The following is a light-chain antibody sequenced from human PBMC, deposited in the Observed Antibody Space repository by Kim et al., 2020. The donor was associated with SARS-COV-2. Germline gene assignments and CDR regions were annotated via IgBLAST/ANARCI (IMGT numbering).Light chain of an antibody. CDR3: QVWDSSSDHPRV. V-gene: IGLV3-21*04. J-gene: IGLJ2*01. CDR1: NYGSKS. Sequence: PGEQARLNSGVNNYGSKSVHWYQRKPGQAPVLVIYYDSDRPSGIPERFSCSNSGNTATLTISRVEAGDEADYYCQVWDSSSDHPRVFGGGTQLTVL. CDR2: YDS.